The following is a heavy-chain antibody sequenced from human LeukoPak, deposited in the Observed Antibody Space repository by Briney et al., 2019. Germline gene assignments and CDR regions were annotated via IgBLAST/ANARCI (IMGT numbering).Heavy chain of an antibody. D-gene: IGHD3-10*01. Sequence: GGSLRLSCAASGFTFSSYAMSWVRQAPGEGLEWVSAISGSGGSTYYADSVKGRFTISRDNSKNTLYLQMNSLRAEDTAVYYCAKYLIVLTMVRGDIGSCWGQGTLVTVSS. CDR3: AKYLIVLTMVRGDIGSC. V-gene: IGHV3-23*01. CDR1: GFTFSSYA. CDR2: ISGSGGST. J-gene: IGHJ4*02.